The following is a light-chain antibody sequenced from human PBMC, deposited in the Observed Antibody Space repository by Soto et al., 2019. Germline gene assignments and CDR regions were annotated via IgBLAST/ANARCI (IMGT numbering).Light chain of an antibody. V-gene: IGKV3-15*01. CDR1: QSVSGK. J-gene: IGKJ1*01. CDR2: NAS. CDR3: QQYNSWPRT. Sequence: EIVMTQSPATLSVSPGERVTLSCRASQSVSGKLAWYQQKPGQVPRLIIYNASTRAPGIPASFSGSGSGTEFTLTISSLQSEDFAVYYCQQYNSWPRTFGQGTRVEIK.